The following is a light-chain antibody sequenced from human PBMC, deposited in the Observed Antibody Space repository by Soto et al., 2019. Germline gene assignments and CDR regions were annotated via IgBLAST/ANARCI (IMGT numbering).Light chain of an antibody. CDR1: SSDIGAYNY. CDR2: DVN. V-gene: IGLV2-14*01. Sequence: HSALTQPASVSGSPGQSITISCTGTSSDIGAYNYVSWYQQHPGKAPKLMIYDVNNRPSGVSDRFSGSKSGNTASLTISGLRAEDEADYYCSSYTSSTTLVVFGGGTKLTVL. J-gene: IGLJ2*01. CDR3: SSYTSSTTLVV.